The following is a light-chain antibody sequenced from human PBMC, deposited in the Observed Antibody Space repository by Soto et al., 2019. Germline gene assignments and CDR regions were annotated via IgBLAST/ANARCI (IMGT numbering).Light chain of an antibody. CDR1: SSNIGAGYD. CDR2: GNS. J-gene: IGLJ3*02. V-gene: IGLV1-40*01. Sequence: QSVLTQPPSVSGAPGQRVTISCTGSSSNIGAGYDVHWYQQLPGTAPKLLIYGNSNRPSGVPDRFSGSKSGTSASLAITGLQAEDEDEYYCQSYDSSLSGWVFGGGTKVTVL. CDR3: QSYDSSLSGWV.